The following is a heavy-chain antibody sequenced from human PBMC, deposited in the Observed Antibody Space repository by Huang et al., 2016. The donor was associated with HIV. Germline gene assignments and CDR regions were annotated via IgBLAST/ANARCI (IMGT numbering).Heavy chain of an antibody. CDR3: AKVYCGGDCTYWYFDL. J-gene: IGHJ2*01. Sequence: QVQLMESGGGVVQPGRSLRLPCAASGFTFRSYGMHWVRQAPGKELELVAFIAYDGRNKDYADSVKGRFTIARDNSKNTLYLQMNSLRAEDTAVYYCAKVYCGGDCTYWYFDLWGRGTLVTVSS. V-gene: IGHV3-30*18. CDR2: IAYDGRNK. CDR1: GFTFRSYG. D-gene: IGHD2-21*02.